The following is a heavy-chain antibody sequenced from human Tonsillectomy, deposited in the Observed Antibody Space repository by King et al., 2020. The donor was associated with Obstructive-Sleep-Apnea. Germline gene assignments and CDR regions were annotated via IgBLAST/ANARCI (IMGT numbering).Heavy chain of an antibody. CDR3: ARVSSSGWPKY. V-gene: IGHV3-48*04. CDR1: GFTFSSYS. J-gene: IGHJ4*02. D-gene: IGHD6-19*01. Sequence: QLVQSGGGLVQPGGSLRLSCAASGFTFSSYSMTWVRQAPGKGLEWVSDISSSSSPIYYADSMKGRFTISRDNAKNSLFLQMNSLRVEDTAVYYCARVSSSGWPKYWGQGTLVTVSS. CDR2: ISSSSSPI.